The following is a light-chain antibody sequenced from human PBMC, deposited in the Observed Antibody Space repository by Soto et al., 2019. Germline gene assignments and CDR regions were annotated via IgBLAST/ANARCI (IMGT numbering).Light chain of an antibody. J-gene: IGLJ7*01. CDR1: SSDIGGYNY. Sequence: QSVLTQPASVSGSPGQSITISCTGTSSDIGGYNYVSWYQQHPGKAPQVMIYDVSNRPSGVSIRFSGSKSGNTASLTSSGLQAEDEADYYCSSYSSTTPLVFGGGTQLTVL. CDR2: DVS. CDR3: SSYSSTTPLV. V-gene: IGLV2-14*03.